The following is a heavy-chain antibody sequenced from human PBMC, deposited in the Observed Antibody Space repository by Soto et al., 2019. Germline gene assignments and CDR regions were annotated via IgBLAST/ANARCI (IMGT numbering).Heavy chain of an antibody. CDR2: ISASGGRT. V-gene: IGHV3-23*01. Sequence: PVGSLRLSCRASGFTFGNYAMAWVRQAPGKGLEWVSGISASGGRTYYADSAKGRFTISRDNSNNTLYLQMSSLRAEDTAVYYCAKDLEVLSARFESWGQGALVTVS. D-gene: IGHD2-15*01. J-gene: IGHJ4*02. CDR1: GFTFGNYA. CDR3: AKDLEVLSARFES.